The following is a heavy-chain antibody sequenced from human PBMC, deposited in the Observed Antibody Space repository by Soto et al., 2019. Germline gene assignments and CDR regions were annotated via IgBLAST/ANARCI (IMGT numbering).Heavy chain of an antibody. J-gene: IGHJ5*02. CDR1: GGSITSSSHF. V-gene: IGHV4-39*01. CDR3: AGQTFTIAAASYGRSNWFDP. D-gene: IGHD6-25*01. CDR2: IYFTGNT. Sequence: SETLSLTGTASGGSITSSSHFWGWVRQPPGKGLEWIGTIYFTGNTYYTPSLKSRLTMSIDTSKNEFSLRLNSVTAADTAVYYCAGQTFTIAAASYGRSNWFDPWGPGTLVTVSS.